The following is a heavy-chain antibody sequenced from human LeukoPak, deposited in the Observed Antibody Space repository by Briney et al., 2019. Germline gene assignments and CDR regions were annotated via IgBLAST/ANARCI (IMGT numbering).Heavy chain of an antibody. J-gene: IGHJ4*02. V-gene: IGHV3-11*04. D-gene: IGHD6-13*01. CDR1: GFTFSDYY. CDR2: ISSSGGST. CDR3: ARVGTILAAGTGDY. Sequence: GGSRRLSCAASGFTFSDYYMSWIRQAPGRGLEWLSYISSSGGSTYYADSVKGRFTISRDNAKNSLYLQMNSLRAEDTAVYYCARVGTILAAGTGDYWGQGALVTVSS.